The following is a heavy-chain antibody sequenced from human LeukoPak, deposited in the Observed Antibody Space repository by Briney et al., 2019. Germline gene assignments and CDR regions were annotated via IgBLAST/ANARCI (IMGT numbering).Heavy chain of an antibody. CDR2: INTNTGNP. D-gene: IGHD2-21*02. V-gene: IGHV7-4-1*02. CDR3: ARGRARHIVVVTANVLFDP. CDR1: GYAFTNFA. Sequence: ASVKVSCKASGYAFTNFAMNWVRRAPGQGLEWMGWINTNTGNPTYAQGFTGRFVFSLDTSVSTAYLQISSLKAEATAVYYCARGRARHIVVVTANVLFDPWGQGTLVTVSS. J-gene: IGHJ5*02.